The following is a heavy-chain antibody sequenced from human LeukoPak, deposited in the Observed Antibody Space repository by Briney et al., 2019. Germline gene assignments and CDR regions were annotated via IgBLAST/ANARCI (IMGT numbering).Heavy chain of an antibody. D-gene: IGHD1-26*01. CDR1: GGSFSGYY. J-gene: IGHJ4*02. CDR3: ARQGGDIVGATSVYYFDY. V-gene: IGHV4-34*01. CDR2: INHSGST. Sequence: SETLSLTCAVYGGSFSGYYWSWIRQPPGKGLEWIGEINHSGSTNYNPSLKSRVTISVDTSKNQFSLKLSSVTAADTAVHYCARQGGDIVGATSVYYFDYWGQGTLVTVSS.